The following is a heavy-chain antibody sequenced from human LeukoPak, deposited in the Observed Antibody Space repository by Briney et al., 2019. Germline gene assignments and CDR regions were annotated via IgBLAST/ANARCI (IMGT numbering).Heavy chain of an antibody. CDR3: ARDSKGRKFDY. D-gene: IGHD4-11*01. CDR1: GFTFSSYS. Sequence: GGSLRLSCAASGFTFSSYSMNWVRQAPGKGLEWVSSISSSSSYIYYADSVKGRFTISRDNAKNSLYLQVNSLRAEDTAVYYCARDSKGRKFDYWGQGTLVTVSS. CDR2: ISSSSSYI. V-gene: IGHV3-21*01. J-gene: IGHJ4*02.